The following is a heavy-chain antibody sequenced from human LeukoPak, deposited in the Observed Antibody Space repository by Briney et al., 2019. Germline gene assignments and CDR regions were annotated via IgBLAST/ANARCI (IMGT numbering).Heavy chain of an antibody. Sequence: GGSLRLSCAASGFTFSSYAMSWVRQAPGKGLEWVSAISGSGGSTYYADSVKGRFTISRDNSKNTLYLQMNSLRAEDTAVYYCAKDLKDSSGWFPESHWFDPWGQGTLVTVSS. CDR2: ISGSGGST. CDR3: AKDLKDSSGWFPESHWFDP. D-gene: IGHD6-19*01. J-gene: IGHJ5*02. V-gene: IGHV3-23*01. CDR1: GFTFSSYA.